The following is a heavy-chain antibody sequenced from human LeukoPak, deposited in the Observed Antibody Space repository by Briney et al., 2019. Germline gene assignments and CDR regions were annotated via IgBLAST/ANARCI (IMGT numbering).Heavy chain of an antibody. CDR2: FDPEDGET. Sequence: ASVKVSCKVSGYTLTELSMHWVRQAPGKGLEWMGGFDPEDGETIYAQKFQGRVTMTEDTSTDTAYMELSSLRSEDTAVYYCATDHRGGRWELPTDYYYYGMDVWGKGTTVTVSS. CDR3: ATDHRGGRWELPTDYYYYGMDV. CDR1: GYTLTELS. J-gene: IGHJ6*04. V-gene: IGHV1-24*01. D-gene: IGHD1-26*01.